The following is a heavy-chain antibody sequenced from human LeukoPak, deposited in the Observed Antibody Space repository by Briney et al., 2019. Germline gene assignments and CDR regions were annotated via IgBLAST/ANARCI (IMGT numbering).Heavy chain of an antibody. CDR2: IHSSGST. V-gene: IGHV4-4*07. D-gene: IGHD6-6*01. J-gene: IGHJ4*02. Sequence: SETLSLTCTVSGVSITSYFWSWIRQPAGKGLDWIGRIHSSGSTNYNPSLKSRVTMSVDTSKNQFSLKLTSVTAADTAVYYCARDKGTSYLSSFDYWGQGTLVTVSS. CDR1: GVSITSYF. CDR3: ARDKGTSYLSSFDY.